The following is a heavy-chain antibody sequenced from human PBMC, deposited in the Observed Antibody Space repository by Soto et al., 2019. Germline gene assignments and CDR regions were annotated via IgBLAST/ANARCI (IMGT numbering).Heavy chain of an antibody. CDR3: ARRDSHGYFRYFDN. CDR1: GGTFSSYP. V-gene: IGHV1-69*06. Sequence: QVQLVQSGAEVKRPGSSVKVSCKASGGTFSSYPISWVRQAPGQGLXWMGGTNGNLGTGNYAQKFRGRLTITTDISTTTAYMELSSLTSEDTAVYYCARRDSHGYFRYFDNWGQGTLVTVSS. D-gene: IGHD4-17*01. CDR2: TNGNLGTG. J-gene: IGHJ4*02.